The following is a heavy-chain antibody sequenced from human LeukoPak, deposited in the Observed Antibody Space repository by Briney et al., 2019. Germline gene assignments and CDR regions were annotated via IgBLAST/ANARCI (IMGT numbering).Heavy chain of an antibody. CDR2: IKEDGSEK. CDR3: ARGSRMALD. Sequence: GGSLRLSCAAYGFTFTNYWMNWVRQAPGKGLEWVANIKEDGSEKYYVDSVKGRFTISRDNAKNSLYLQMNSLRAGDTAVYYCARGSRMALDWGQGTLVTVSS. V-gene: IGHV3-7*05. CDR1: GFTFTNYW. D-gene: IGHD1-26*01. J-gene: IGHJ4*02.